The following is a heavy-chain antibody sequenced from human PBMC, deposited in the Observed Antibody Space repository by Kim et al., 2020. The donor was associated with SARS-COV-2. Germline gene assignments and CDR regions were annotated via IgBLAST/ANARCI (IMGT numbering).Heavy chain of an antibody. V-gene: IGHV1-8*01. D-gene: IGHD1-26*01. Sequence: YAQEFQGRVTMTRNTSLSTAYLELNSLGSEDTAVYYCAGRIVGATTGIDYWGQGTLVTVSS. CDR3: AGRIVGATTGIDY. J-gene: IGHJ4*02.